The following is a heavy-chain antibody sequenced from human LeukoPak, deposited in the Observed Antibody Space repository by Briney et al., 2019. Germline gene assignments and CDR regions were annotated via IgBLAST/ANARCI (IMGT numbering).Heavy chain of an antibody. V-gene: IGHV1-18*04. D-gene: IGHD5-18*01. CDR2: ISAYNGNT. J-gene: IGHJ4*02. Sequence: GASVKVSCKASRYTFTSYGISWVRQAPGQGLEWMGWISAYNGNTNYAQKLQGRVTMTTDTSTRTAYMELRSLRYDDTAVYYCARGGDTGPGPGMKIDYWGQGTLVTVSS. CDR1: RYTFTSYG. CDR3: ARGGDTGPGPGMKIDY.